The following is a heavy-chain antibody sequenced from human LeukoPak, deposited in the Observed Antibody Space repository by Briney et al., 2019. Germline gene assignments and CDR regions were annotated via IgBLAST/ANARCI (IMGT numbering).Heavy chain of an antibody. CDR1: GGSISSDSYH. D-gene: IGHD2-15*01. CDR3: ARQTYFYEASGHLNDN. Sequence: SETPSLTCTVSGGSISSDSYHWGWIRQPPGKRLEWIGSIYYSGSPFYNPSLRSRVTMSVDTSKNQFAPKLSSVTAADTAVYYCARQTYFYEASGHLNDNWGQGTLVTVSS. J-gene: IGHJ4*02. V-gene: IGHV4-39*01. CDR2: IYYSGSP.